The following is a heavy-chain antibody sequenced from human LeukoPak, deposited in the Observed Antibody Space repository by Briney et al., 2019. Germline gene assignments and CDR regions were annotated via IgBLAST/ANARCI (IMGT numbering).Heavy chain of an antibody. J-gene: IGHJ4*02. D-gene: IGHD3-16*02. V-gene: IGHV3-64*04. Sequence: GGSLRLSCSASGFTFSSYAMHWVRQAPGKGLEYVSAISSNGVSTYYADSVKGRFTISRDNAKNSLYLQMNSLRAEDTAMYYCASMITFGGVIDYWGQGTLVTVSS. CDR1: GFTFSSYA. CDR2: ISSNGVST. CDR3: ASMITFGGVIDY.